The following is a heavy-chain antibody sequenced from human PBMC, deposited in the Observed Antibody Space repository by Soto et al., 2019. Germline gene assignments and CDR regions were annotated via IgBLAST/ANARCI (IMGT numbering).Heavy chain of an antibody. D-gene: IGHD4-4*01. CDR1: GGSISSGGYY. V-gene: IGHV4-31*03. Sequence: SETLSLTCTVSGGSISSGGYYWSWIRQHPGKGLEWIGYIYYSGSTYYNPSLKSRVTISVDTSKNQLSLKLSSVTAADTAVYYCARDTMTTVTYYYYSMDVWDRGTTVTVSS. J-gene: IGHJ6*03. CDR2: IYYSGST. CDR3: ARDTMTTVTYYYYSMDV.